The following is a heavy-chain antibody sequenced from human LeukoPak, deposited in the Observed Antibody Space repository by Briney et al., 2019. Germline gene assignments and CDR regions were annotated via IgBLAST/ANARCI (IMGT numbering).Heavy chain of an antibody. J-gene: IGHJ4*02. Sequence: ASVKVSCKASGYTFTSYGIRWVRQAPGQGLEWMGWISAYNGNTNYAQKLQGRVTMTTDTSTSTAYMELRSLRSDDTAVYYCATFSPSLQVITGPFDYWGQGTLVTVSS. CDR2: ISAYNGNT. D-gene: IGHD3-10*01. CDR1: GYTFTSYG. CDR3: ATFSPSLQVITGPFDY. V-gene: IGHV1-18*01.